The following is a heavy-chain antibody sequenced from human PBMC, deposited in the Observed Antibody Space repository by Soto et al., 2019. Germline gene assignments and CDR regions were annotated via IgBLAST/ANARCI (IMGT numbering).Heavy chain of an antibody. CDR2: IYYSGST. CDR1: GGSISSYY. V-gene: IGHV4-59*01. Sequence: SETLSLTCTVSGGSISSYYWSWIRQPPGKGLEWIGYIYYSGSTNYNPSLKSRVTISLDTPKNQFSLKLSSVTAADTAVYYCVRQMTPGYFFDLDVSGQATTVTVSS. J-gene: IGHJ6*02. CDR3: VRQMTPGYFFDLDV.